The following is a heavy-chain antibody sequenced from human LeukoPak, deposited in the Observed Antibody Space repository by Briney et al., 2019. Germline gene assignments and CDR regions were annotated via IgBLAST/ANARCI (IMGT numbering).Heavy chain of an antibody. Sequence: QSGGSLRLSCAASGFTFSSYGMPWVRQAPGKGLEWVAVISYDGSNTYYADSVKGRFTISRDNSKNTLYLQMNSLRAEDTALYYCAKDPFSCRSSGCHGIDYWGQGTLVTVSS. V-gene: IGHV3-30*18. CDR3: AKDPFSCRSSGCHGIDY. CDR2: ISYDGSNT. CDR1: GFTFSSYG. J-gene: IGHJ4*02. D-gene: IGHD6-19*01.